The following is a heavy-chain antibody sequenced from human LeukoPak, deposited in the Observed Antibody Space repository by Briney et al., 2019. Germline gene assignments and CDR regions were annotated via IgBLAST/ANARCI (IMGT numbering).Heavy chain of an antibody. V-gene: IGHV7-4-1*02. D-gene: IGHD6-19*01. CDR2: INTNTGNP. J-gene: IGHJ4*02. CDR3: AISGYSSGWYPIDY. CDR1: GYTFTSYA. Sequence: GASVKVSCKASGYTFTSYAMNWVRQAPGQGREWMGWINTNTGNPTYAQGFTGRFVFSLDTSVSTAYLQISSLKAEDTAVYYCAISGYSSGWYPIDYWGQGTLVTVSS.